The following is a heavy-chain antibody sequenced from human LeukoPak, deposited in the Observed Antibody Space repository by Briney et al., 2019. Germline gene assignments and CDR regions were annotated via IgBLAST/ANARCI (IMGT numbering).Heavy chain of an antibody. CDR3: ARGVYIAAAQYGY. CDR1: GGSISSYY. J-gene: IGHJ4*02. Sequence: SETLSLTCTVSGGSISSYYWSWIRQPAGKGLEWIGRIYTSGTTNYNPSLKSRVTISVDTSKNQFSLKLSPVTAADTAVYYCARGVYIAAAQYGYWGQGTLVTVSS. D-gene: IGHD6-13*01. CDR2: IYTSGTT. V-gene: IGHV4-4*07.